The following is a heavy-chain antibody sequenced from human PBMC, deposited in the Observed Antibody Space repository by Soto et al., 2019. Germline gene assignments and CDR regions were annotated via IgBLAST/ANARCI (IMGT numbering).Heavy chain of an antibody. CDR2: IYYSGST. CDR1: GGSISSSTYY. CDR3: ATTTGSSCFDP. J-gene: IGHJ5*02. D-gene: IGHD1-1*01. V-gene: IGHV4-39*01. Sequence: SETLSLTCIVSGGSISSSTYYWGWIRQPPGKGLEWIGSIYYSGSTYYNPSLKSRVTISLDTSNNQFSLKLTSVTAADTSLYYCATTTGSSCFDPWGQGALVTVSS.